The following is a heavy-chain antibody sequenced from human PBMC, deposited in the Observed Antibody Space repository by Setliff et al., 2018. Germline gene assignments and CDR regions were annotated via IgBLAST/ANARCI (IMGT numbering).Heavy chain of an antibody. V-gene: IGHV4-34*01. CDR2: INHSGST. Sequence: SETLSLTCAVYGGSFSGYYWSWIRQPPGKGLEWIGEINHSGSTNYNPSLKSRVTISVDTSKNQFSLKLSSVTAADAAVYYCASRLRRIAAAGRRAFDIWGQGTMVTVSS. J-gene: IGHJ3*02. CDR1: GGSFSGYY. D-gene: IGHD6-13*01. CDR3: ASRLRRIAAAGRRAFDI.